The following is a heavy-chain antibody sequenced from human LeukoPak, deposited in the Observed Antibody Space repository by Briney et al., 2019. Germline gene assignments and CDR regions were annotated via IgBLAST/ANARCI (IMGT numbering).Heavy chain of an antibody. D-gene: IGHD2-2*01. V-gene: IGHV3-23*01. CDR3: ARVSDIVVVPAASSTFDY. Sequence: GGSLRLSCAASGFTFSSYAMSWVRQAPGKGLEWVSAISGSGGSTYYADSVKGRFTISRDNSKNTLYLQMNSLRAEDTAVYYCARVSDIVVVPAASSTFDYWGQGTLVTVSS. CDR1: GFTFSSYA. CDR2: ISGSGGST. J-gene: IGHJ4*02.